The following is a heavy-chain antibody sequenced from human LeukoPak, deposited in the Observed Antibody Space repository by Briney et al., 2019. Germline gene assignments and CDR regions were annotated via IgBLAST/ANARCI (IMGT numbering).Heavy chain of an antibody. D-gene: IGHD2-2*01. Sequence: ASVKVSCKASGYTFTGYYMHWVRQAPGQGLEWMGWINPNSGGTNYAQKFQGRVTMTRDTSISTAYMELSRLRSDDTAVYYCARSEVPAATGSLADCWGQGTLVTVSS. V-gene: IGHV1-2*02. CDR3: ARSEVPAATGSLADC. J-gene: IGHJ4*02. CDR2: INPNSGGT. CDR1: GYTFTGYY.